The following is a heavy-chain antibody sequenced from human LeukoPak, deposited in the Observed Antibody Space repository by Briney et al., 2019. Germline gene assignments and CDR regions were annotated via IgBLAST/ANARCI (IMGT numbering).Heavy chain of an antibody. CDR3: ARGDSRSPRNAFDI. D-gene: IGHD6-13*01. J-gene: IGHJ3*02. CDR1: GATFISYA. CDR2: IIPIFGTA. V-gene: IGHV1-69*13. Sequence: SVKVSCKAAGATFISYAMSWVRQAPGQGLEWMGGIIPIFGTANYAQKFQGRVTIIADESTSTAYMEVSSLKSEDTPVYYCARGDSRSPRNAFDISGQGTMVTVSS.